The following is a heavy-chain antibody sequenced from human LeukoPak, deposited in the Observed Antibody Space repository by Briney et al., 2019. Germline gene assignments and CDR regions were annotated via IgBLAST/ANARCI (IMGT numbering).Heavy chain of an antibody. CDR2: IYYSGST. CDR1: GGSISSSSYY. CDR3: ARPLQGDTVTTPYYFDY. Sequence: SETLSLTCTVSGGSISSSSYYWGWIRQPPGTGLEWIGSIYYSGSTYYNPSLKSRVTISVDTSKNQFSLKLSSVTAADTAVYYCARPLQGDTVTTPYYFDYWGQGTLVTVSS. V-gene: IGHV4-39*01. J-gene: IGHJ4*02. D-gene: IGHD4-17*01.